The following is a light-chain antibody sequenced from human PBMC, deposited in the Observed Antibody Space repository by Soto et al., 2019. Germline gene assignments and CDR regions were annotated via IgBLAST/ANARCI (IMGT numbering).Light chain of an antibody. V-gene: IGLV2-14*01. CDR1: SSDVGGYTY. J-gene: IGLJ2*01. Sequence: QSALTQPASVSGSPGQSITISCTGTSSDVGGYTYVSWYQQHPGKAPKVMIYEDSNRPSGVSNRFSGSKSGNTASLIISGLQAEDEADYLCSSYTSRSTILFGGGTKLTVL. CDR2: EDS. CDR3: SSYTSRSTIL.